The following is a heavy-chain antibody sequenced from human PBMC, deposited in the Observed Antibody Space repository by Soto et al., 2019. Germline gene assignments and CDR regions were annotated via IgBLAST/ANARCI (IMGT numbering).Heavy chain of an antibody. V-gene: IGHV1-18*04. D-gene: IGHD3-3*01. J-gene: IGHJ6*02. CDR3: ARDQLEGSGYYYYGMDV. Sequence: GASVKVSCKASGYTFTSYGISWVLQAPREGLEWMGWISAYNGNTNYAQKLQGRVTMTTDTSTSTAYMELRSLRSDDTAVYYCARDQLEGSGYYYYGMDVWGQGTTVTVSS. CDR1: GYTFTSYG. CDR2: ISAYNGNT.